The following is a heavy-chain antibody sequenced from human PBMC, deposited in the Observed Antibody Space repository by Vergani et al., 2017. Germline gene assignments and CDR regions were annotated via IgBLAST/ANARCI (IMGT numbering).Heavy chain of an antibody. V-gene: IGHV3-23*01. Sequence: EVQLLESGGGLVQPGGSLRLSCAASGFTFSSYAMSWVRQAPGKGLEWVSAISGSGGSTYYADSVKGRFTISRDNSKNTLYLQMNSLRAEDTAVYYCAKGLRYDCWSGYYCPLDYWGQGTLVTVSS. D-gene: IGHD3-3*01. CDR1: GFTFSSYA. CDR2: ISGSGGST. CDR3: AKGLRYDCWSGYYCPLDY. J-gene: IGHJ4*02.